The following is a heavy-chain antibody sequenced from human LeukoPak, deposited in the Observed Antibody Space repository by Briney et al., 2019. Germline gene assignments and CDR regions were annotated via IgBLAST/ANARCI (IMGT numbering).Heavy chain of an antibody. CDR1: GFTFSASW. Sequence: GGSLRLSCAASGFTFSASWMSWVRQAPGKALEWVANIKQDGSEKYSADSVKGRFTVSRDNAKKLVYLQMNSLTVEDTAVYYCARVGPPYYYYYMDVWGEGTTVTVSS. CDR3: ARVGPPYYYYYMDV. V-gene: IGHV3-7*01. CDR2: IKQDGSEK. J-gene: IGHJ6*03.